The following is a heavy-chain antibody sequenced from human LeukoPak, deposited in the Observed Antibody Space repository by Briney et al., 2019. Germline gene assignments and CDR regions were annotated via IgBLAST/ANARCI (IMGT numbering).Heavy chain of an antibody. CDR1: GFTFSSFS. J-gene: IGHJ4*02. V-gene: IGHV3-23*01. D-gene: IGHD6-25*01. CDR3: AKGSVGNADFAS. Sequence: GGSLRLSCAASGFTFSSFSMTWVRQAPGKGPEWVSRIIVSGTTYYADSAKGRFTISRDSFRGTLFLQMDSLRVEDTAVYFCAKGSVGNADFASWGQGALVTVSS. CDR2: IIVSGTT.